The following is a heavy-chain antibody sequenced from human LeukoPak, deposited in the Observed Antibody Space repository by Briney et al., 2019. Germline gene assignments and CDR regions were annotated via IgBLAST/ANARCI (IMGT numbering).Heavy chain of an antibody. D-gene: IGHD4-23*01. J-gene: IGHJ4*02. CDR1: GFTFSSYA. CDR3: AKELDYGANSAGYFAS. Sequence: GGSLRLSCAASGFTFSSYAMHWVRQAPGKGLEWVAVISYDGSNKYYADSVKGRFTISRDSSKNTLYLQMNSLRVEDTGLYYCAKELDYGANSAGYFASWGQGVLVTVSS. V-gene: IGHV3-30-3*01. CDR2: ISYDGSNK.